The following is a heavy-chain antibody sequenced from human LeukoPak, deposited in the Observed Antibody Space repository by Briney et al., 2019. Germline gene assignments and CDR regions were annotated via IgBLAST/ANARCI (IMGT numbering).Heavy chain of an antibody. J-gene: IGHJ4*02. D-gene: IGHD5-24*01. V-gene: IGHV5-51*01. CDR2: IYPGDSDT. CDR1: GYSFTSYW. CDR3: ARHVGGEMATPHPFDY. Sequence: GESLKISCKGSGYSFTSYWIGWVRQMPGKGLEWMGIIYPGDSDTRYSPSFQGQVTISADKSISTAYLQWSSLKASDTAMYYCARHVGGEMATPHPFDYWGQGTLVTVSS.